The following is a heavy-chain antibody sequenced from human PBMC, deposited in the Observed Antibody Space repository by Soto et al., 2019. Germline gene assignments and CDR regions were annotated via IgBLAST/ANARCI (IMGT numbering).Heavy chain of an antibody. Sequence: PGGSLRLSCVVSGFTFRSYPMHWVRQAPGKGLEWVALISFHGSNKYYADSVKGRFTISRDNSKNTVDLQMNSLRVEDSAVYYCAKGLSNPYEYDTSGPDDSWGQGTLVTVSS. CDR2: ISFHGSNK. V-gene: IGHV3-30*18. CDR1: GFTFRSYP. CDR3: AKGLSNPYEYDTSGPDDS. J-gene: IGHJ4*02. D-gene: IGHD3-22*01.